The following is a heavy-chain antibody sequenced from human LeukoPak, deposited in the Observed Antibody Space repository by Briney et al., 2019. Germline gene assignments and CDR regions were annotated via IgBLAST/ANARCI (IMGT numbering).Heavy chain of an antibody. V-gene: IGHV4-61*02. Sequence: SETLSLTCTVSGASISSGSYYWSWIRRPAGKGLEWIGRIYTSGSTTYNPSLKSRVTISVDTSKNQYSLKLSSVTAADTAVYYCARDPGDYYGSGTLHGYWGQGTLVTVSS. CDR1: GASISSGSYY. J-gene: IGHJ4*02. CDR2: IYTSGST. CDR3: ARDPGDYYGSGTLHGY. D-gene: IGHD3-10*01.